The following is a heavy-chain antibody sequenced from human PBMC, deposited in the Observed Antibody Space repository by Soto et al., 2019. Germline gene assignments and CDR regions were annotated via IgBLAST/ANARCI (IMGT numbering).Heavy chain of an antibody. J-gene: IGHJ5*02. V-gene: IGHV3-7*04. Sequence: GGSLRLSCAASGFTFSNYWMNWARQAPGKGLEWVANIKLDGSEKYYVDSVKGRFTISRDNAKNSLYLQMNSLRADDTAVYYCARGASSSPYNWFDHWGQGTLVTVSS. D-gene: IGHD2-15*01. CDR1: GFTFSNYW. CDR3: ARGASSSPYNWFDH. CDR2: IKLDGSEK.